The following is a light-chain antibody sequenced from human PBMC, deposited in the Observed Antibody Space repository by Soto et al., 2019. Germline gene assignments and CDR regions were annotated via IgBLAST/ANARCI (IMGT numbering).Light chain of an antibody. CDR2: ATS. CDR3: QQYCASSWT. Sequence: EIVLTQSPGTLSSSPEERATLCGRAIQSIYNRYFAWYQHKPGQAPRLLIYATSSRATGIPDRFGGSGSGTDFTLTINRLEPEDFAVYYCQQYCASSWTFGQGTKV. CDR1: QSIYNRY. J-gene: IGKJ1*01. V-gene: IGKV3-20*01.